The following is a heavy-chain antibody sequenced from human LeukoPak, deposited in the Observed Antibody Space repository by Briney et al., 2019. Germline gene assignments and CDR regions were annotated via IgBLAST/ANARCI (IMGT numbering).Heavy chain of an antibody. D-gene: IGHD6-6*01. J-gene: IGHJ6*03. V-gene: IGHV4-61*02. CDR2: IYTSGST. CDR3: AAARHYYYYMDV. Sequence: SQTLSLTCTVSGGSISSGSYYWSWIRQPAGKGLEWIGRIYTSGSTNYNPSLKSRVTISIDTSKNQFSLKLSSVTAADTAVYYCAAARHYYYYMDVWGKGTTVTVSS. CDR1: GGSISSGSYY.